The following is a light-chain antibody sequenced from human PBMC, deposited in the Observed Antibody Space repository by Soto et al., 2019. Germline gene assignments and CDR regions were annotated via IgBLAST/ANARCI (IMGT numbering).Light chain of an antibody. Sequence: QSALTQPASVSGSPGQSITISCTGTTSDVGSYNLVSWYQHHPGKAPRLMIFEVTRRPSGVSNRFSGSKSGNTASLTISGLLAEDEADYYCCSHAGSSTHVVFGGGPKLTVL. CDR1: TSDVGSYNL. J-gene: IGLJ2*01. CDR2: EVT. CDR3: CSHAGSSTHVV. V-gene: IGLV2-23*02.